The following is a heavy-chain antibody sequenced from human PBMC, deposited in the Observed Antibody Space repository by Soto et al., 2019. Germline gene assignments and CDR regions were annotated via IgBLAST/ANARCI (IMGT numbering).Heavy chain of an antibody. Sequence: QLQLQESGPGLVKPSETLSLTCTVSGGSISSSSYYWGWIRQPPGKGLEWIGSIYYSGSTYYNPSLKSRVTISVDTSKNQFSLKLSSVTAADTAVYYCARSGPVAPTSDYWGQGTLVTVSS. V-gene: IGHV4-39*01. D-gene: IGHD6-19*01. CDR2: IYYSGST. J-gene: IGHJ4*02. CDR3: ARSGPVAPTSDY. CDR1: GGSISSSSYY.